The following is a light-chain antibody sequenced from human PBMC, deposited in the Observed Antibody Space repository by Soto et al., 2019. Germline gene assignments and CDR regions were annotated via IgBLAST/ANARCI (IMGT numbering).Light chain of an antibody. Sequence: DIQLAQSPSFLSASVGDRVTVTCRSSQDISSYLAWYQQKPGKAPKVLIYGASTLQSGVPPRFGGSGSGTAFTLTISSLQPEDFATYYCQQVHDYPITFGGGTKV. CDR1: QDISSY. CDR3: QQVHDYPIT. J-gene: IGKJ4*01. CDR2: GAS. V-gene: IGKV1-9*01.